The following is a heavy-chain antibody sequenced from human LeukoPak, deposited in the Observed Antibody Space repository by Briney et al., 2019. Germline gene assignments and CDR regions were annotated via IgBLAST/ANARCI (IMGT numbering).Heavy chain of an antibody. CDR3: ARWVRLLEWLSTYYYMDV. Sequence: GASVKVSCKASGYTFTSYGISWVRQAPGQGLEWMGWISAYNGNTNYAQKLQGRVTMTTDTSTSTAYMELRSLRSDDTAVYYCARWVRLLEWLSTYYYMDVWGKGTTVTVSS. D-gene: IGHD3-3*01. CDR1: GYTFTSYG. CDR2: ISAYNGNT. J-gene: IGHJ6*03. V-gene: IGHV1-18*01.